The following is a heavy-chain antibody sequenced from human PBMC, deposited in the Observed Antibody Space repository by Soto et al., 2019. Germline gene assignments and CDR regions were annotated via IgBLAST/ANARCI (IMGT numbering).Heavy chain of an antibody. Sequence: SETLSLTCIVSGASVSDYYWSWIRQSPGKGLDWIGYIYKNGYSSYNPSLRSRATMSVDTSKNQVSLNLTSVTAADTAVYYCARHKIFRVFTPGLNNWFDPWGQGTLVTVSS. V-gene: IGHV4-59*08. D-gene: IGHD3-9*01. CDR2: IYKNGYS. CDR1: GASVSDYY. CDR3: ARHKIFRVFTPGLNNWFDP. J-gene: IGHJ5*02.